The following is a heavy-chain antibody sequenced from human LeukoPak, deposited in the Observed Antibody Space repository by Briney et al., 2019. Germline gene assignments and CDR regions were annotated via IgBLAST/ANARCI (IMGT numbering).Heavy chain of an antibody. Sequence: GRSLRLSCVASGFSFRSYEMNWVRQAPGKGLEWVSYITRSGDTMFYADSVKGRFTISRDNAKNSLYLQMNSLRDEDSAVYYCARDQGIFDYWGQGTLVTVSS. V-gene: IGHV3-48*03. CDR2: ITRSGDTM. J-gene: IGHJ4*02. CDR3: ARDQGIFDY. CDR1: GFSFRSYE.